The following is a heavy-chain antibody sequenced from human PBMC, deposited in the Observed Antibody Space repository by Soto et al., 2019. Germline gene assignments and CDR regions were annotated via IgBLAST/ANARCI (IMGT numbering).Heavy chain of an antibody. V-gene: IGHV5-10-1*01. CDR2: IDPSDSYI. CDR3: ARVEVSTAEY. J-gene: IGHJ4*02. Sequence: GESLKISCKASGYTFTSYWITWVRQMPGKGLEWMGRIDPSDSYINYSPSFQGYVIISADKSISTAYLHWSSLKASDTAMYYCARVEVSTAEYWGQGALVTVSS. CDR1: GYTFTSYW. D-gene: IGHD1-1*01.